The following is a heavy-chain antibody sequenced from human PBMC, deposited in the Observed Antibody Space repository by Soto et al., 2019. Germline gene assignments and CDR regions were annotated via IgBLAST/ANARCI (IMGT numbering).Heavy chain of an antibody. V-gene: IGHV1-46*03. D-gene: IGHD2-15*01. CDR3: ARGPNTNMWYRGFDP. CDR2: SNPSGGTT. CDR1: GYTFTTYY. J-gene: IGHJ5*02. Sequence: QVQLVQSGAEVKKPGASLKVSCKASGYTFTTYYIHWVRQAPGQGLEWMGISNPSGGTTTFAQNIQSSVTMTSDTSTSTVYMKLSSLRSEDTALDYCARGPNTNMWYRGFDPWGQGTLVTVSS.